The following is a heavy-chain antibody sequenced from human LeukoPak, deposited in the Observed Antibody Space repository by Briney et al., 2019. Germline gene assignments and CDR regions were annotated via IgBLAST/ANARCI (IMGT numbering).Heavy chain of an antibody. Sequence: GGSLRLSCAASGFTFSSYNMNWVRQAPGKGLEWVSSVSRRSSFIFYADSVQGRFTISRDDAKHSLFLQMNSLRAEDTAVYYCARVSDAYDYFFDYWGQGTLVTVSS. V-gene: IGHV3-21*01. CDR2: VSRRSSFI. CDR1: GFTFSSYN. CDR3: ARVSDAYDYFFDY. D-gene: IGHD5-12*01. J-gene: IGHJ4*02.